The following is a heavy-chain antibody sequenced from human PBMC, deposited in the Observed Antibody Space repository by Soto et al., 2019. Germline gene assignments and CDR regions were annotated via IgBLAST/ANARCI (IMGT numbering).Heavy chain of an antibody. J-gene: IGHJ4*02. CDR1: GGSISGHY. Sequence: PSETLSLTCSVSGGSISGHYWTWIRQSPGKGLEWIGYIFYSGSTNYNPSLKSRVTISADTSKNQFSLKMSSVTAADTAVYYCARVGSSGWSPDYWGRGTLVTVSS. CDR2: IFYSGST. V-gene: IGHV4-59*11. CDR3: ARVGSSGWSPDY. D-gene: IGHD6-19*01.